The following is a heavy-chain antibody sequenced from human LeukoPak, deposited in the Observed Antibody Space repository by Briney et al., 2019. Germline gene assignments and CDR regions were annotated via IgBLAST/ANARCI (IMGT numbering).Heavy chain of an antibody. J-gene: IGHJ3*02. CDR2: IYYNGGT. D-gene: IGHD5-18*01. CDR3: AREGTAMVGDAFDI. Sequence: SETLSLTCAVYGGSFSGYYLSWIRQPPGKGLEWIGYIYYNGGTNYNPPLKRRGTISVDTSKNQFSLKLSSVTAADTAVYCCAREGTAMVGDAFDIWGQGTMVTVSS. CDR1: GGSFSGYY. V-gene: IGHV4-34*11.